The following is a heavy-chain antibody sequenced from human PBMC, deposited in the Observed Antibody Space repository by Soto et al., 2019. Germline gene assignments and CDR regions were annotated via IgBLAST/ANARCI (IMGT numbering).Heavy chain of an antibody. D-gene: IGHD3-9*01. V-gene: IGHV1-69*02. CDR1: GGTFSSYT. CDR2: IIPIPGIA. J-gene: IGHJ5*02. Sequence: QVQLVQSGAEVKKPGSSVKVSCKASGGTFSSYTISWVRQAPGQGLEWMGRIIPIPGIANYAQKFQGRVTIIADKSTSTAYMELSSLRSEDTAVYYCARRYYDILAGYYNGWFAPWGRGTLVTVSA. CDR3: ARRYYDILAGYYNGWFAP.